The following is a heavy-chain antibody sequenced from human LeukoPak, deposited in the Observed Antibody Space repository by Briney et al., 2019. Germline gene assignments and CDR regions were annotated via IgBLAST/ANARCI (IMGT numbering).Heavy chain of an antibody. Sequence: PGGSLRLSCAASGFTFSSYGMHWVRQAPGKGLEWVAVISYDGSNKYYADSVKGRFTISRDNSKNTLYLQMNSLRAEDTAVYYCAEEKGAPWIDPWGQGTLVTVSS. CDR1: GFTFSSYG. V-gene: IGHV3-30*18. J-gene: IGHJ5*02. CDR3: AEEKGAPWIDP. CDR2: ISYDGSNK.